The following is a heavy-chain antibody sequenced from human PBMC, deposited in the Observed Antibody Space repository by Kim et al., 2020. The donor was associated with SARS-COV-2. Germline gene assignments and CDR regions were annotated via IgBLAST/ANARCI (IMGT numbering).Heavy chain of an antibody. CDR3: ARDLSGGWSSDF. CDR2: ITPIDGNT. CDR1: GYTFTSNH. Sequence: ASVKVSCMASGYTFTSNHMHWVRQAPGQGFEWMGMITPIDGNTRYAQKLQGRVTMTRDTSTSTFYMDLSSLRSEDTAIYYCARDLSGGWSSDFWGQGTLVTVSS. J-gene: IGHJ4*02. D-gene: IGHD6-19*01. V-gene: IGHV1-46*01.